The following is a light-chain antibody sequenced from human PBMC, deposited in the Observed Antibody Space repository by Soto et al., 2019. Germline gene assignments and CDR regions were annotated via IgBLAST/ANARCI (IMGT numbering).Light chain of an antibody. Sequence: DIQMTQSPSSLSASVGDRVTIACQASQGITNYLNWYQQKPGKAPKLLIYGASNLETGVPSRFSGSGSGTDFTFTISSLQPEDFATYYCQHSYSTPRTFGQGTKVDI. J-gene: IGKJ1*01. CDR3: QHSYSTPRT. V-gene: IGKV1-39*01. CDR2: GAS. CDR1: QGITNY.